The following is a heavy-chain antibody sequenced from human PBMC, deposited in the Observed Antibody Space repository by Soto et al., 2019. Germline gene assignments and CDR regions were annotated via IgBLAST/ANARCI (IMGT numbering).Heavy chain of an antibody. CDR1: GFTFSSYG. CDR2: IWYDGSNK. Sequence: QVQLVESGGSVVQPGRSLRLSCAASGFTFSSYGMHWVRQAPGKGLERVAVIWYDGSNKYYADSVKGRFTISRDNSKNTLYLQMNSLRAEVTAVYYCARACPWELLPATDYFDYWGQGTLVTVSS. V-gene: IGHV3-33*01. CDR3: ARACPWELLPATDYFDY. J-gene: IGHJ4*02. D-gene: IGHD1-26*01.